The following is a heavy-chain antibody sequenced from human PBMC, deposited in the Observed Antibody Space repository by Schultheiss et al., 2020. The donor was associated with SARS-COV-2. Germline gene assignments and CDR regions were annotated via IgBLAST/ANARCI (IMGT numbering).Heavy chain of an antibody. D-gene: IGHD1-26*01. CDR3: ARGVGARGYYFDY. V-gene: IGHV3-23*01. CDR1: GFTFSNYA. J-gene: IGHJ4*02. Sequence: GESLKISCAASGFTFSNYAMNWVRQAPGKGLEWVSAIGGSGDTTYYADSVKGRFTISRDNSKNTLYLQMNSLRAEDTAVYYCARGVGARGYYFDYWGQGTLVTVSS. CDR2: IGGSGDTT.